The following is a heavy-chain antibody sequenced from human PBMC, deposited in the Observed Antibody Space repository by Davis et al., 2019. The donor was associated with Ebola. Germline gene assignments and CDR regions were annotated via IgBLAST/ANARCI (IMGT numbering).Heavy chain of an antibody. CDR2: ISGSGGST. J-gene: IGHJ4*02. D-gene: IGHD3-22*01. Sequence: GESLKISCTDSVITFSSYAMTRVRQAPGKGLEWVSGISGSGGSTDYADSVKGRFTISRDNSKNTLYLQMSSLRIEDTAVYYCVKGSITMTVVVYFDLWGQGTLVTVSS. CDR1: VITFSSYA. V-gene: IGHV3-23*01. CDR3: VKGSITMTVVVYFDL.